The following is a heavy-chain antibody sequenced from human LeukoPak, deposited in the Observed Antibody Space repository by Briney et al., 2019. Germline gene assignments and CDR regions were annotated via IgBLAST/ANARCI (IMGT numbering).Heavy chain of an antibody. CDR2: IIPILGIA. J-gene: IGHJ5*02. D-gene: IGHD3-3*01. CDR3: ASTRVSSANDYDFWSGYSWFDP. CDR1: GGTFSSYT. V-gene: IGHV1-69*02. Sequence: GASVKVSCKASGGTFSSYTISWARQAPGQGLEWMGRIIPILGIANYAQKFQGRVTITADKSTSTAYMELSSLRSEDTAVYYCASTRVSSANDYDFWSGYSWFDPWGQGTLVTVSS.